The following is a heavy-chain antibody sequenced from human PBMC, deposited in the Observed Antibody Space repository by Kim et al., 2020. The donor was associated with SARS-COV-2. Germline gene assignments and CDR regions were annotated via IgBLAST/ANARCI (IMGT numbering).Heavy chain of an antibody. J-gene: IGHJ4*02. Sequence: ADSVKGRFTISRDNSKNPLHLQMNSLTTEDTALYLCAKAGGSGILYFLDYWGQGTLVTVSS. V-gene: IGHV3-43*01. D-gene: IGHD3-10*01. CDR3: AKAGGSGILYFLDY.